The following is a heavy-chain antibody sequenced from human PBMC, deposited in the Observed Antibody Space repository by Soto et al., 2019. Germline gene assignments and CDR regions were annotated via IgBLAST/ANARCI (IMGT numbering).Heavy chain of an antibody. D-gene: IGHD5-18*01. Sequence: SETLSLTCTVSGGSISSYYWSWIRQPPGKGLEWIGYIYHSGSTNYNPSLKSRVTISVDTSKNQFSLKLSSVTAADTAVYYCARTKRGYSYGLFDYWGQGTLVTVSS. CDR2: IYHSGST. J-gene: IGHJ4*02. V-gene: IGHV4-59*12. CDR3: ARTKRGYSYGLFDY. CDR1: GGSISSYY.